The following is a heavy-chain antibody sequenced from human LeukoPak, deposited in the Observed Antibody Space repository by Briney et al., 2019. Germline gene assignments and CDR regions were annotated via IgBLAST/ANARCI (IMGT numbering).Heavy chain of an antibody. V-gene: IGHV4-59*12. Sequence: SETLSLTCAVYGGSFSSYYWSWIRQPPGKGLEWIGYIYYSGSTNYNPSLKSRVTISVDTSKNQFSLKLSSVTAADTAVYYCAREKALDGSCIGVWGQGTLVTVSS. D-gene: IGHD2-15*01. CDR1: GGSFSSYY. J-gene: IGHJ4*02. CDR2: IYYSGST. CDR3: AREKALDGSCIGV.